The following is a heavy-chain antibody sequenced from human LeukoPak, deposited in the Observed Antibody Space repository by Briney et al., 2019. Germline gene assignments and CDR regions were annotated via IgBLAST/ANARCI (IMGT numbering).Heavy chain of an antibody. V-gene: IGHV4-59*01. J-gene: IGHJ6*03. CDR2: IYYSGST. Sequence: PSETLSRTCTVSGGSISSYYWSWIRQPPGKGLEWIGYIYYSGSTKYNPSLKSRVTISVDTSKNQFSLKLSSVTAADTAVYYCARDERSRYYYMDVWGKGTTVTVSS. CDR1: GGSISSYY. CDR3: ARDERSRYYYMDV.